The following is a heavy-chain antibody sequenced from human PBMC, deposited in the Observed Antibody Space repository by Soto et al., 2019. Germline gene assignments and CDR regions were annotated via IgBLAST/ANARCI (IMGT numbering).Heavy chain of an antibody. CDR2: IYYSGTT. D-gene: IGHD3-10*01. Sequence: SETLSLTCAVNGGSFSGYIWTWIRQTPGKGLQWIGYIYYSGTTNSNPSLKSRVTISVDTSKNQFSLKLTSVTAADTAVYYCARPPFGASYLSFAFDIWSQGTMVTVSS. J-gene: IGHJ3*02. CDR1: GGSFSGYI. V-gene: IGHV4-59*01. CDR3: ARPPFGASYLSFAFDI.